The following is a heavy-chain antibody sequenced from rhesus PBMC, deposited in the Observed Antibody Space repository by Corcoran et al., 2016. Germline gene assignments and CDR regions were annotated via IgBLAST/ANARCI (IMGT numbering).Heavy chain of an antibody. J-gene: IGHJ6*01. CDR1: GGSITGYHN. CDR2: VYGNRAST. CDR3: ARQGYTDHLGGLDS. D-gene: IGHD2-39*02. V-gene: IGHV4-143*01. Sequence: QVQLQASGPGLVKPSETLSLTCTVSGGSITGYHNWNWIRPAPGKGLEWIGAVYGNRASTNYDPALKSRVTISKDTSKNQFSLGLTSVTAADTAVYYCARQGYTDHLGGLDSWGQGVVVTVSS.